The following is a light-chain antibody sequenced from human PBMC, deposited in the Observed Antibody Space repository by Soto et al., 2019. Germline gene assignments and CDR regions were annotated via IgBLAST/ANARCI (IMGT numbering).Light chain of an antibody. Sequence: QSVLTQPASVSGSPGQSITISCTGTSSDISIYNYVSWYQQHPGKAPKLIIYEVSNRPSGISNRFSGAKSGNTASLTISGLQVEEEADYYCCSYKSSTNYVFGAGTKVTV. V-gene: IGLV2-14*01. CDR3: CSYKSSTNYV. CDR1: SSDISIYNY. CDR2: EVS. J-gene: IGLJ1*01.